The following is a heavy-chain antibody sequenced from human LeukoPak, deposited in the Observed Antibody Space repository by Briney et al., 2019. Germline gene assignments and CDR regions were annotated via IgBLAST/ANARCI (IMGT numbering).Heavy chain of an antibody. CDR1: GGSIRGYY. CDR2: IYYTGST. Sequence: SETLSLTCNVSGGSIRGYYWSWIRQPPGKRLEWIGSIYYTGSTYYIPSLKSRVTISLDTSKNQFSLKLRSVTAADTAVYYCARGKSRGSHIDYWGQGTLVTVSS. J-gene: IGHJ4*02. V-gene: IGHV4-59*08. CDR3: ARGKSRGSHIDY. D-gene: IGHD1-26*01.